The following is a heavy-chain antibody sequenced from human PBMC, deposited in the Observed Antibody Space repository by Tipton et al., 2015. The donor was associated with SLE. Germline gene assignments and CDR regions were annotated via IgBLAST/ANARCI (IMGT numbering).Heavy chain of an antibody. CDR2: ISSDGSST. Sequence: LRLSCAASGFIFSSYWMHWVRQAPGKGLVWISRISSDGSSTSYADSVKGRFTISRDNAKKTLYLQMNSLRAEDTAVYYCARASRAAYDSGSSFAYWGQGTLVTVSS. V-gene: IGHV3-74*01. CDR1: GFIFSSYW. J-gene: IGHJ4*02. CDR3: ARASRAAYDSGSSFAY. D-gene: IGHD3-10*01.